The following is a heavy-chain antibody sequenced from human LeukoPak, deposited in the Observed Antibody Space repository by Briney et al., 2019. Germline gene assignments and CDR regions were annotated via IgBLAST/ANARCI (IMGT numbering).Heavy chain of an antibody. Sequence: GESPKISCETSGYSFTSYWIGWVRQMPGQGLEWMGIIYPGDSDTRYSPSFQGQVTISADKSISTAYLQWSSLKASDTAMYYCARHTIAAAATDYWGQGTLVTVSS. CDR3: ARHTIAAAATDY. V-gene: IGHV5-51*01. D-gene: IGHD6-13*01. J-gene: IGHJ4*02. CDR2: IYPGDSDT. CDR1: GYSFTSYW.